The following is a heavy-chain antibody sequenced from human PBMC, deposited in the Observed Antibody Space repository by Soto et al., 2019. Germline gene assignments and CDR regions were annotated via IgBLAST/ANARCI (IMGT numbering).Heavy chain of an antibody. Sequence: QVQLVQSGDEVKKPGASVKVSCKASGYTFISHGISWVRQAPGQGLEWMGWISGKNGNTNYAQKLQGRVTLTTDTSTSTAYMELRSLRSDDTAVYYCARVSSSIVVVPDYGMDVWGQGTTVTVSS. CDR2: ISGKNGNT. CDR1: GYTFISHG. CDR3: ARVSSSIVVVPDYGMDV. D-gene: IGHD2-15*01. J-gene: IGHJ6*02. V-gene: IGHV1-18*04.